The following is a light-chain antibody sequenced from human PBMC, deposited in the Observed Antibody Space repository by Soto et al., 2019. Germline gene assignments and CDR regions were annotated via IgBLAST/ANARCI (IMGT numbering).Light chain of an antibody. CDR3: QQYYSTPYT. V-gene: IGKV4-1*01. CDR1: QSVLYSSNNKNC. J-gene: IGKJ2*01. CDR2: WAS. Sequence: DIVMTQSPDSLAVSLGERATINCKSSQSVLYSSNNKNCLAWYQQKPGQPPKLLIYWASTRESGVPDRFSGSGSGTDFTLTISSLQAEDVAVYFCQQYYSTPYTVGQGTKLEIK.